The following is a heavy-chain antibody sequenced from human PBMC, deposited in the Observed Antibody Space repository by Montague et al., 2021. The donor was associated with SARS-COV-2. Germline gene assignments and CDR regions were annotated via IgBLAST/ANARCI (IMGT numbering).Heavy chain of an antibody. J-gene: IGHJ6*02. V-gene: IGHV6-1*01. D-gene: IGHD1-1*01. CDR1: GDSVSINSAT. CDR2: TYYRSKWYN. CDR3: TSGREGNYNVMDV. Sequence: CAISGDSVSINSATRKWVRQSPSRGFEWLGRTYYRSKWYNDYAVSVRGRVTINPDTSKNQFSLQLNSVTPEDTAIYYCTSGREGNYNVMDVWGQGTTVTVSS.